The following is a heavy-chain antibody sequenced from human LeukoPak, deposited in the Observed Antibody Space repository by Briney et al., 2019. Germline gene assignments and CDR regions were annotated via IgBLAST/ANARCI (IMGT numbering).Heavy chain of an antibody. V-gene: IGHV3-48*02. CDR3: ARDGPGDFIVVVPAANYYFDY. Sequence: GGSLRLSCAASGFTFSSYSMNWVRQAPGKGLEWVSYISSSSNTIYYADSVKGRFTISRDNAKNSLFLQMNSLRDEDTSVYYCARDGPGDFIVVVPAANYYFDYWGQGTLVTVSS. D-gene: IGHD2-2*01. CDR2: ISSSSNTI. J-gene: IGHJ4*02. CDR1: GFTFSSYS.